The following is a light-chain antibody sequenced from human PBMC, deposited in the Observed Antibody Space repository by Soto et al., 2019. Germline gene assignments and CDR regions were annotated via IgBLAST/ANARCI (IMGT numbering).Light chain of an antibody. V-gene: IGKV3-15*01. CDR3: QQYYDWPWT. CDR1: QSVGSN. Sequence: EKVMTQSPGSLSVSPGERAALSCRASQSVGSNLAWYQRKPGQAPRLLIYGASTRATGIPSRFSGSGSGKEFTLTISSLQSEDFAVYYCQQYYDWPWTFGQGTTVEIK. J-gene: IGKJ1*01. CDR2: GAS.